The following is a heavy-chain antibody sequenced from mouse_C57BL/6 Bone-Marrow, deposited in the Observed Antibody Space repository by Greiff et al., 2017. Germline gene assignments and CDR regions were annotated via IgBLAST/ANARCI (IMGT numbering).Heavy chain of an antibody. J-gene: IGHJ4*01. CDR3: ARDSCYDYCAMDY. V-gene: IGHV7-1*01. CDR1: GFTFSDFY. CDR2: SRNKANDYTT. Sequence: DVMLVESGGGLVQSGRSLRLSCATSGFTFSDFYMEWVRPAPGKGLEWIAASRNKANDYTTEYSASVKGRFIVSRDTSQSILYLQMNALRAEDTAIYYCARDSCYDYCAMDYWGQGTSVTVSS.